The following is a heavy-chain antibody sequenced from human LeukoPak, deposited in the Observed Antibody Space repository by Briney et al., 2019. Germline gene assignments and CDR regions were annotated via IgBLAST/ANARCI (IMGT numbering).Heavy chain of an antibody. CDR1: GYTFTSYG. Sequence: GASVKVSCKASGYTFTSYGISWVRQAPGQGLEWMGWISAYNGNTNYAQKLQGRVTMTTDTSTSTAYMELRSLRSEDTAVYYCARVQAVGVPVAIDAYYDYGMDVWGQGTTVTVSS. CDR2: ISAYNGNT. CDR3: ARVQAVGVPVAIDAYYDYGMDV. J-gene: IGHJ6*02. D-gene: IGHD2-2*02. V-gene: IGHV1-18*01.